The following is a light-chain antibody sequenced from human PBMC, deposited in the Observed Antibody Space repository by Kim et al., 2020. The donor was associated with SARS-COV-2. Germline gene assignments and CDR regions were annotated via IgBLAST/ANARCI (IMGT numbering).Light chain of an antibody. V-gene: IGLV3-19*01. CDR1: SLRSYY. CDR3: NSRDSSGNHVV. Sequence: SSELTQDPAVSVALGQTVRITCQGDSLRSYYASWYQKKPGQAPVLVIYGKNNRPSGIPDRLSGSSSGNTASLTITGAQAEDEADYYCNSRDSSGNHVVFG. CDR2: GKN. J-gene: IGLJ2*01.